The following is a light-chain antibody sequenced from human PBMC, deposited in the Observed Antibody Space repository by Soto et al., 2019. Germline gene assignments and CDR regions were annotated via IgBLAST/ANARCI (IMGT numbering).Light chain of an antibody. CDR2: DAS. Sequence: VMTHSPATLKVYPGERVTLACRASQSVSSNLAWYQQKPGQAPRLLIYDASNRATGIPARFSGSGSGTDFTLTISRLEPEDFAVYYCQQYGSSGTFGQGTKVDIK. J-gene: IGKJ1*01. V-gene: IGKV3-20*01. CDR1: QSVSSN. CDR3: QQYGSSGT.